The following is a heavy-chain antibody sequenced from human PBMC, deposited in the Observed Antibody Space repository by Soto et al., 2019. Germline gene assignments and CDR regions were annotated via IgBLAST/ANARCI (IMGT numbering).Heavy chain of an antibody. V-gene: IGHV5-51*01. D-gene: IGHD2-8*01. CDR3: VRSDNGVFSMFAS. Sequence: GESLEISCKPSGYSFTSYWIGWVRQMPGKGLQWMGIIYPGDSEIRYSPPFQGQVTLSADKSTSTAYLQWNSLKASDTAMYYCVRSDNGVFSMFASWGKGIPVTVSS. CDR2: IYPGDSEI. J-gene: IGHJ4*02. CDR1: GYSFTSYW.